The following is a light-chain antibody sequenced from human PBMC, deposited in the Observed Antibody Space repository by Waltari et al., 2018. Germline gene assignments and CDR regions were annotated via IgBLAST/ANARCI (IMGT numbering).Light chain of an antibody. CDR1: SLRSYY. Sequence: SSELTQDPAVSVALGQTVRLTCQRDSLRSYYVSWYQQQPGQDPVLVIYGKNNRPSGSPYRFSGSSSGNTASLTISGAQAEDEAGYYCNSRDSSGNHHVVFGGGTKLTVL. CDR2: GKN. CDR3: NSRDSSGNHHVV. V-gene: IGLV3-19*01. J-gene: IGLJ2*01.